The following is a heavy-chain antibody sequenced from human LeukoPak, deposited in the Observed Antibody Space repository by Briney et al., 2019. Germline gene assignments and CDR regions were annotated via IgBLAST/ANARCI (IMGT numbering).Heavy chain of an antibody. CDR3: ARATWIQLWSGGFDY. CDR2: IYSGGST. J-gene: IGHJ4*02. V-gene: IGHV3-66*01. D-gene: IGHD5-18*01. Sequence: GGSLRLSCAASGFTVSSNYMSWVRQAPGKGLEWVSVIYSGGSTYYADSVKGRFTISRDNSKNTLYIHMKSLRAEDTAVYYCARATWIQLWSGGFDYWGQGTLVTVSS. CDR1: GFTVSSNY.